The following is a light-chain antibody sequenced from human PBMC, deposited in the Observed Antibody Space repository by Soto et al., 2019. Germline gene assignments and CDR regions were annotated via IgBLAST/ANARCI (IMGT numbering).Light chain of an antibody. CDR1: QSVISCF. CDR2: GAS. V-gene: IGKV3-20*01. CDR3: QQYDSSPRT. J-gene: IGKJ2*01. Sequence: EIVLTQSPGTLSLSPGERATLSCRASQSVISCFLAWYQQKPGQAPRLLIYGASSRATGIPDRFSGSGSGTDCTLTISRLEPEDFAVYFCQQYDSSPRTFGQGTKLEIK.